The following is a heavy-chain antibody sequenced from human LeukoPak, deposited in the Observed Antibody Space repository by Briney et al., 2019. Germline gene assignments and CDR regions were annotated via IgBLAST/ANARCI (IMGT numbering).Heavy chain of an antibody. CDR1: GFTFSSYG. D-gene: IGHD3-10*01. CDR2: IWYDGSNK. J-gene: IGHJ6*02. Sequence: PGGSLRLSCAASGFTFSSYGMHWVRQAPGKGLEWVAVIWYDGSNKYYADSVKGRFTISRDNSKNTLYLQMNSLRAEDTAVYYCARDAALDYGSGTPPYYYYGMDVWGQGTTVTVSS. CDR3: ARDAALDYGSGTPPYYYYGMDV. V-gene: IGHV3-33*01.